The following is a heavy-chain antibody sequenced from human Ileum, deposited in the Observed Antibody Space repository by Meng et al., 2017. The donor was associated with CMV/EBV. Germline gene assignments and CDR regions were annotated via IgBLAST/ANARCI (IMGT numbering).Heavy chain of an antibody. D-gene: IGHD2-2*02. CDR1: GFNFSDHY. J-gene: IGHJ4*02. CDR3: ARTNRPPVAYCTGATCYTDY. Sequence: GESLKISCAASGFNFSDHYMDWVRQAPGKGLEWVARSRNKANSYTTEYAASVKGRFTISRDDSKNSLYLHMNSLKTEDTAIYFCARTNRPPVAYCTGATCYTDYWCQGTLVTVSS. CDR2: SRNKANSYTT. V-gene: IGHV3-72*01.